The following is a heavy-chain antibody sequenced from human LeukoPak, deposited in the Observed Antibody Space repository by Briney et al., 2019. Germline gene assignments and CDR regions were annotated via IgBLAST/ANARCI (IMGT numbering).Heavy chain of an antibody. CDR2: IYYSGST. D-gene: IGHD4-23*01. CDR3: ARVVVTFMYYYYMDV. J-gene: IGHJ6*03. Sequence: PSETLSLTCTVAGGSISSSSYYWGWIRQPPGKGLEWIGSIYYSGSTYYNPSLKSRVTISVDTSKNQFSLKLSSVTAADTAVYYCARVVVTFMYYYYMDVWGKGTTVTVSS. V-gene: IGHV4-39*01. CDR1: GGSISSSSYY.